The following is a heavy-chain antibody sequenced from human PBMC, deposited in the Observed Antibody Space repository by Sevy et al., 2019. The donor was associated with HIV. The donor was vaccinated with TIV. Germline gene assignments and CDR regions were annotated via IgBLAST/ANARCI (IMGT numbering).Heavy chain of an antibody. Sequence: GGSLRLSCVASEFIFNDAWMHWVRQAPGKGLEWVGRIKSNIDGAAIDYAAPVKGRFTISRDDSKNTVFLQMNSLKSEDTAVYFCTTKGRDWSGIGCQISWGQGTQVTVSS. V-gene: IGHV3-15*01. CDR2: IKSNIDGAAI. CDR3: TTKGRDWSGIGCQIS. CDR1: EFIFNDAW. D-gene: IGHD3-3*01. J-gene: IGHJ5*02.